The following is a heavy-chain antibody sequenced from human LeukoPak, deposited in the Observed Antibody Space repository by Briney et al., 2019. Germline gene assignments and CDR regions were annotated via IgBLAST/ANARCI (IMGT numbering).Heavy chain of an antibody. V-gene: IGHV3-48*04. J-gene: IGHJ4*02. CDR1: GFTFSSYS. CDR3: ARDQGYGNYLDH. CDR2: ISSSSSTM. D-gene: IGHD5-18*01. Sequence: GGSLRLSCAASGFTFSSYSMNWVRRAPGKGLEWVSYISSSSSTMYYADSVKGRFTISRDNAQNSLSLQMNSLRAEDTAIYYCARDQGYGNYLDHWGQGTLVTVSS.